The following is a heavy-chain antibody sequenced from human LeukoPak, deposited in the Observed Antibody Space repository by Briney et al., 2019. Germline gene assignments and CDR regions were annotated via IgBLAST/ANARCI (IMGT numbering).Heavy chain of an antibody. D-gene: IGHD3-10*01. CDR3: ARDLWFGELHDAFDI. CDR2: IFYSGNT. CDR1: GGSISSYY. V-gene: IGHV4-59*12. Sequence: SETLSLTCTVSGGSISSYYWSWIRQPPGKGLEWIGYIFYSGNTNYNPSLKSRVTISIDTSNNQFSLQLSSVTAADTAVYYCARDLWFGELHDAFDIWGQGTMVTVSS. J-gene: IGHJ3*02.